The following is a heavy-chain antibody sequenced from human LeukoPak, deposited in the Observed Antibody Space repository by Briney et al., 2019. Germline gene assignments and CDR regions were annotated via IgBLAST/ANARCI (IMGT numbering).Heavy chain of an antibody. V-gene: IGHV1-46*01. CDR3: ARDSRALWFGESHY. D-gene: IGHD3-10*01. Sequence: ASVKVSCKASGYTFTSYYMHWVRQAPGQGLEWMGIINPSGGSTSYAQKFQGRVTITADESTSTAYMELSSLRSEDTAVYYCARDSRALWFGESHYWGQGTLVTVSS. CDR2: INPSGGST. J-gene: IGHJ4*02. CDR1: GYTFTSYY.